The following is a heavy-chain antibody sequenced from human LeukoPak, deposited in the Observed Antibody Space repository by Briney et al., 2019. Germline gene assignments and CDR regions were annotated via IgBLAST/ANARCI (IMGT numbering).Heavy chain of an antibody. V-gene: IGHV1-2*02. D-gene: IGHD3-10*01. CDR2: INPNSGGT. CDR3: ARANTRTMVRGVPQPFDY. Sequence: ASVKVSCKASGYTFTGYYMHWVRQAPGQGLEWMGWINPNSGGTNYAQKFQGRVTMTRDTSISTAYMELSRLRSDDTAVYYCARANTRTMVRGVPQPFDYWGQGTLVTVSS. CDR1: GYTFTGYY. J-gene: IGHJ4*02.